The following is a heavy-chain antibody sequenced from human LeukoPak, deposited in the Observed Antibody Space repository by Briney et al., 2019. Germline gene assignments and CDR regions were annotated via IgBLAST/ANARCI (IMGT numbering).Heavy chain of an antibody. CDR3: GAVAGTSAY. CDR2: IRSKANSYAT. V-gene: IGHV3-73*01. CDR1: GFTFSGSA. J-gene: IGHJ4*02. Sequence: GGSLRLSCAASGFTFSGSAMHWVRQASGKGLEWVGRIRSKANSYATAYAASVKGRFTISRDDSKNTAYLQMNSLKTEDTAVYYCGAVAGTSAYWGQGTLVTVSS. D-gene: IGHD6-19*01.